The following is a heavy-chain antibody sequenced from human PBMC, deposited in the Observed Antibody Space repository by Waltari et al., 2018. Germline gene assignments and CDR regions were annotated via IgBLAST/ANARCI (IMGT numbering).Heavy chain of an antibody. CDR2: ISSSSSYI. CDR1: GFTCSGKS. CDR3: ARDLVGARCAFDI. J-gene: IGHJ3*02. Sequence: EVQLVESGGGLVKPGGSLRLSGAASGFTCSGKSVTWVRQAPGKGLEWVSSISSSSSYIYYADSVKGRFTISRDNAKNSLYLQMNSLRAEDTAVYYCARDLVGARCAFDIWGQGTMVTVSS. V-gene: IGHV3-21*01. D-gene: IGHD1-26*01.